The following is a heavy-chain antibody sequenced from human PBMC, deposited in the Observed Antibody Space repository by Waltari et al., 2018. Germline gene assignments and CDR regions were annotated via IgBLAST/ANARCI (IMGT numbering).Heavy chain of an antibody. CDR1: GFTLSSFW. D-gene: IGHD6-19*01. CDR2: IKQDGSEK. J-gene: IGHJ4*02. Sequence: EVQLVESGGGLVQPGGSLRLSCAASGFTLSSFWMNWVPQTPGKGLEWVAGIKQDGSEKYYADSVKGRFTISRDNAKNSLYLQMNSLRAEDTAVYYCATSGWYCFDYWGQGTLVTVSS. CDR3: ATSGWYCFDY. V-gene: IGHV3-7*01.